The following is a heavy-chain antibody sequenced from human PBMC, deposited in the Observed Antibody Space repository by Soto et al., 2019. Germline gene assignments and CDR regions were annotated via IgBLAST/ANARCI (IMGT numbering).Heavy chain of an antibody. CDR1: GFSLNNARMG. CDR3: ARIADYGNTLHYFDS. D-gene: IGHD4-17*01. CDR2: IFSNDEK. Sequence: QVTLKESGPVLVKPTETLTLTCTVSGFSLNNARMGVSWIRQPPGKALEWLGSIFSNDEKSYSTSLKSRLTISKDTSKSQVVLTMPNMDPVDTATYYCARIADYGNTLHYFDSWGQGTLVTVSS. V-gene: IGHV2-26*01. J-gene: IGHJ4*02.